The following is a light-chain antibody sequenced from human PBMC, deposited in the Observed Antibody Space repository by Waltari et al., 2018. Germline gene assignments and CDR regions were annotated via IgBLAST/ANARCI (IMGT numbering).Light chain of an antibody. CDR1: QSLVYSDGNTY. CDR3: MQGLQTPYT. CDR2: KVS. V-gene: IGKV2-30*01. J-gene: IGKJ2*01. Sequence: DVVMTQSPLSLPVTLGQPASISCRSSQSLVYSDGNTYLNWFQQRPGQTPRRLIYKVSNRDSGVPDRFSGSGSGTVFTLRISRVEAEDVAVYYCMQGLQTPYTFGQGTKLEIK.